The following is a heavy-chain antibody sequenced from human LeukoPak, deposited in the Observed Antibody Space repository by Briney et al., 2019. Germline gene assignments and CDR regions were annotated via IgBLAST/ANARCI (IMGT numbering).Heavy chain of an antibody. CDR3: SSTLSGSYSFDY. CDR1: GLTFTGST. J-gene: IGHJ4*02. Sequence: GGSLRLSCAASGLTFTGSTLHWVRQASGKGLEWVGRIRSKANSYVTAYAASVKGRFTISRDDSKNTAYLQINSLQTEDTAVYYCSSTLSGSYSFDYWGQGTLVTVSS. D-gene: IGHD1-26*01. V-gene: IGHV3-73*01. CDR2: IRSKANSYVT.